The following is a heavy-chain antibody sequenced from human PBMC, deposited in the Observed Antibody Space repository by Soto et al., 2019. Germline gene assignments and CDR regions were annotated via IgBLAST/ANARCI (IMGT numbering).Heavy chain of an antibody. CDR3: AKVAHSSGYYYTTNKYYFDY. V-gene: IGHV3-30*18. CDR2: ISYDGSNK. J-gene: IGHJ4*02. Sequence: GGSLRLSCAASGFTFSSYGMHWVRQAPGKGLEWVAVISYDGSNKYYADSVKGRFTISRDNSKNTLYLQMNSLRAEDTAVYYCAKVAHSSGYYYTTNKYYFDYWGQGTLVTVSS. D-gene: IGHD3-22*01. CDR1: GFTFSSYG.